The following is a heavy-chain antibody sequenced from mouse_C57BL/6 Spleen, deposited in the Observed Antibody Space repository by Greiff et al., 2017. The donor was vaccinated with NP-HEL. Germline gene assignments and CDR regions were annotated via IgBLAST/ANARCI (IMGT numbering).Heavy chain of an antibody. J-gene: IGHJ3*01. Sequence: VQLQQSGPELVKPGASVKLSCKASGYTFTSYDINWVKQRPGQGLEWIGWIYPRDGSTKYNEKFKGKATLTVDTSSSTAYMELHSLTSEDSAVYFCATYYSNSWFAYWGQGTLVTVSA. CDR3: ATYYSNSWFAY. CDR2: IYPRDGST. CDR1: GYTFTSYD. V-gene: IGHV1-85*01. D-gene: IGHD2-5*01.